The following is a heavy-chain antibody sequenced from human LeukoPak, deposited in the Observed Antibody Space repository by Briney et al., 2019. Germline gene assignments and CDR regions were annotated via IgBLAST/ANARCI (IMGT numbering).Heavy chain of an antibody. D-gene: IGHD5-18*01. CDR3: ARGRYSYGFS. J-gene: IGHJ4*02. Sequence: PSETLSLTCAAYGGSFSGYYWSWIRQPPGKGLEWIGEINHSGSTNYNPSLKSRVSISVDTSKNQFSLKLSSVTAADTAVYYCARGRYSYGFSWGQGTLVTVSS. V-gene: IGHV4-34*01. CDR2: INHSGST. CDR1: GGSFSGYY.